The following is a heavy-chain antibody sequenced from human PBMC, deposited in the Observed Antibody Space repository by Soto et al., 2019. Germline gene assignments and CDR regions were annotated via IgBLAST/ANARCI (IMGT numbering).Heavy chain of an antibody. CDR1: GGSISAYY. CDR2: IHHSGST. V-gene: IGHV4-59*08. J-gene: IGHJ6*03. CDR3: ARHFIAAAGEKYYYYYMDV. Sequence: SETLSLTCTVSGGSISAYYWSWIRQPPGKGLEWIGYIHHSGSTNYNPSLRSRVTISVDTSKNQFSLKLSSVTAADTAVYYCARHFIAAAGEKYYYYYMDVWGKGTTVTVSS. D-gene: IGHD6-13*01.